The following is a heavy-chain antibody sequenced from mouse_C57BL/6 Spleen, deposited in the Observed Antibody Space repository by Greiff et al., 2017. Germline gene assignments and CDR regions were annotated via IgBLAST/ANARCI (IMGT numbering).Heavy chain of an antibody. CDR2: ISSGSSTI. CDR1: GFTFSDYG. CDR3: AGQDYY. V-gene: IGHV5-17*01. D-gene: IGHD2-1*01. J-gene: IGHJ4*01. Sequence: EVQLVESGGGLVKPGGSLQLSCAASGFTFSDYGMHWVRQAPEKGLGWVAYISSGSSTIYYADTVKGRLTISRDNAKNTLFLQMTRLRSEDTAMYYCAGQDYYGGQGTSVTVSS.